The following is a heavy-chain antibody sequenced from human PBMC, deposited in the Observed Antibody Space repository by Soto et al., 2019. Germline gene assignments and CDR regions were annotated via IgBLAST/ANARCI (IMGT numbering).Heavy chain of an antibody. Sequence: ASVKVSCKASGYTFTNSGISCVRQAPGQGLEWMGWIGAYNGHTKYAQKLQGRVTMTTDTSTSTAYMELRSLKSDDTAVYYCAREDYYDSSGYLPVRYYFGMDVWGQGTTVTVSS. CDR3: AREDYYDSSGYLPVRYYFGMDV. D-gene: IGHD3-22*01. J-gene: IGHJ6*02. CDR2: IGAYNGHT. V-gene: IGHV1-18*01. CDR1: GYTFTNSG.